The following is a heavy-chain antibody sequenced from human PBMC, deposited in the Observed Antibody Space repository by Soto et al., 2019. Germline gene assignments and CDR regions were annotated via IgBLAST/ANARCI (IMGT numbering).Heavy chain of an antibody. CDR3: AKVGGYSGYDYYYGMDV. V-gene: IGHV3-23*01. CDR2: ISGSGGST. D-gene: IGHD5-12*01. J-gene: IGHJ6*02. Sequence: GGSLRLSCAASGFTFSSYAMSWVRQAPGKGLEWVSAISGSGGSTYYADSVKGRFTISRDNSKNTLYLQMNSLRAEDTAVYYCAKVGGYSGYDYYYGMDVWGQGTTVTVSS. CDR1: GFTFSSYA.